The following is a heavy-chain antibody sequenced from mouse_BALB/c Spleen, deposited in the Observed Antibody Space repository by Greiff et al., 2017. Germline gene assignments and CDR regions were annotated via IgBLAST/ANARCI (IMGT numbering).Heavy chain of an antibody. CDR1: GYTFTDYA. D-gene: IGHD2-10*02. J-gene: IGHJ4*01. Sequence: QVQLQQSGAELVRPGVSVKISCKGSGYTFTDYAMHWVKQSHAKSLEWIGVISTYYGDASYNQKFKGKATMTVDKSSSTAYMELARLTSEDSAIYYCARKGYGSYYAMDYWGQGTSVTVSS. V-gene: IGHV1S137*01. CDR2: ISTYYGDA. CDR3: ARKGYGSYYAMDY.